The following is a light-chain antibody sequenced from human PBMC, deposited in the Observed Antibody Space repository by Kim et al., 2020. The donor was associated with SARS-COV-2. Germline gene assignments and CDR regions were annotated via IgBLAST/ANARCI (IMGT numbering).Light chain of an antibody. CDR2: YNN. J-gene: IGLJ2*01. CDR3: QVWDSNSDHGV. V-gene: IGLV3-21*04. CDR1: NIGSKS. Sequence: SYELTQPPSVSVAPGKTARITCGGNNIGSKSVHWYQQKPGQARVLVIYYNNDRPSGIPERFSGSNSGNTATLTISRVEAGDEADYYCQVWDSNSDHGVFGGGTQLTVL.